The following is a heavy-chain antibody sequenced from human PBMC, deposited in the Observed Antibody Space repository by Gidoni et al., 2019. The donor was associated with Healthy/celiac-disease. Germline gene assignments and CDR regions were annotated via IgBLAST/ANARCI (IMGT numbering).Heavy chain of an antibody. D-gene: IGHD2-2*02. CDR2: INPSGGST. CDR3: ALVYCSSTSCYRGRRYYFDY. Sequence: QVQLVQSGAEVKKPGASVKVSCKASGYTFTSYYMHWVRQAPGQGLEWMGIINPSGGSTSYAQKCQGRVTMTRDTSTSTVYMELSSLRSEDTAVYYCALVYCSSTSCYRGRRYYFDYWGQGTLVTVSS. V-gene: IGHV1-46*01. J-gene: IGHJ4*02. CDR1: GYTFTSYY.